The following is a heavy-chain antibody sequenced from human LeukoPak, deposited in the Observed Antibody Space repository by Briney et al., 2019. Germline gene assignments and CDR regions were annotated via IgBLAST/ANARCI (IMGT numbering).Heavy chain of an antibody. J-gene: IGHJ4*02. V-gene: IGHV3-7*01. CDR2: INQDGSET. D-gene: IGHD5/OR15-5a*01. CDR1: GFTYSSYW. Sequence: PGGSLRLSCAASGFTYSSYWMSWVRQAPGKGLEWVANINQDGSETYYVDSVRGRFTISRDNAKNSLYLQMNSLRAEDTAVYYCGRVRVSEDGFEYWGQGTLVTVSS. CDR3: GRVRVSEDGFEY.